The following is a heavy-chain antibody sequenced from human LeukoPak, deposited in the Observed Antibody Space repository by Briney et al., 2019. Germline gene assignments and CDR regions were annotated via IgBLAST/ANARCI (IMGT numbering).Heavy chain of an antibody. CDR1: GFTFDDDA. Sequence: PGRSLRLSCAASGFTFDDDAMHWVRQAPGKGLEWVSGISWNSGSMGYADSVKGRFTISRDNAKNSLYLQMNSLRAEDTALYYCAKEGYSGSYYVYWGQGTLVTVSS. D-gene: IGHD1-26*01. CDR2: ISWNSGSM. V-gene: IGHV3-9*01. CDR3: AKEGYSGSYYVY. J-gene: IGHJ4*02.